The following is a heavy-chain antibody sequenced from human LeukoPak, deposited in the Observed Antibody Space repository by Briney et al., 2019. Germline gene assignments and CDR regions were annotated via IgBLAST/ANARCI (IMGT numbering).Heavy chain of an antibody. J-gene: IGHJ4*02. CDR3: AREGYYYDSSGYYQTNYFDY. D-gene: IGHD3-22*01. V-gene: IGHV3-33*01. Sequence: QPGRSLRLSCAASGFTFSSYGMHWVRQAPGKGLEWVAVIWYDGSNKYYGDPVKGRFTISRDNSKNTLYLQMNSLRAEDTAVYYCAREGYYYDSSGYYQTNYFDYWGQGTLVTVSS. CDR2: IWYDGSNK. CDR1: GFTFSSYG.